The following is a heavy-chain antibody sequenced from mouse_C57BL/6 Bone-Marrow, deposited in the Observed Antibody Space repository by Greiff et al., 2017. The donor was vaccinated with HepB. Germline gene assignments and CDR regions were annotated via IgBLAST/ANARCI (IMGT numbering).Heavy chain of an antibody. V-gene: IGHV1-22*01. CDR2: INPNNGGT. J-gene: IGHJ2*01. CDR3: ARLLLRSYYFDY. Sequence: EVQLQQSGPELVKPGASVKMSCKASGYTFTDYNMHWVKQSHGKSLEWIGYINPNNGGTSYNQKFKGKATLTVNKSSSTAYMELRSLTSEDSAVYYRARLLLRSYYFDYWGQGTTLTVSS. D-gene: IGHD1-1*01. CDR1: GYTFTDYN.